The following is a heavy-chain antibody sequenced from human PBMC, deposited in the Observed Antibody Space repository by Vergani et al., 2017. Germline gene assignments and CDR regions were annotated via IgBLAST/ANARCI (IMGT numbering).Heavy chain of an antibody. CDR1: GYTFTSYD. V-gene: IGHV1-8*01. CDR2: MNPNSGNT. CDR3: ARGPYGDDVFRYYYYMDV. J-gene: IGHJ6*03. D-gene: IGHD4-17*01. Sequence: QVQLVQSGAEVKKPGASVKVSCKASGYTFTSYDINWVRQATGQGLEWMGWMNPNSGNTGYAQKFQGRVTMTRNTSISTAYMELSSLRSEDTAVYYCARGPYGDDVFRYYYYMDVWGKGTTVTVSS.